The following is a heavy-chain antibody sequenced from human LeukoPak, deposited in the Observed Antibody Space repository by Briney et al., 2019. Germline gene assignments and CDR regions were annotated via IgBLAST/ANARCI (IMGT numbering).Heavy chain of an antibody. CDR1: GFTFSNHA. J-gene: IGHJ4*02. V-gene: IGHV3-23*01. CDR3: ATTRFFNWLLTGENDY. Sequence: QTGGSLRLSCAASGFTFSNHAMSWVRQAPGKGLEWVSGISASGDSTYYADSVKGRFTISRDNSKNTLYLQMNSLRAEDTAVYYCATTRFFNWLLTGENDYWGQGILVTVSS. CDR2: ISASGDST. D-gene: IGHD3/OR15-3a*01.